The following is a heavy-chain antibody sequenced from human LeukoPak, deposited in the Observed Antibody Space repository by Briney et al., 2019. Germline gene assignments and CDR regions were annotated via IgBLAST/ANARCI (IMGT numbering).Heavy chain of an antibody. CDR1: GGSISSYY. Sequence: PSETLSLTCTVSGGSISSYYWSWIRQPPGKGLEWVGRIYTSGSTNYNPSLKSRVTMSVDTSKNQFSLKLSSVTAADTAVYYCAREGFWYDSSGSPDAFDIWGQGTMVTVSS. CDR2: IYTSGST. D-gene: IGHD3-22*01. CDR3: AREGFWYDSSGSPDAFDI. V-gene: IGHV4-4*07. J-gene: IGHJ3*02.